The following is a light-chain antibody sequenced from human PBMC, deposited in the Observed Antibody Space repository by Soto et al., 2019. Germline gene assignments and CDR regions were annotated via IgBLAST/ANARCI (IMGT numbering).Light chain of an antibody. J-gene: IGKJ1*01. Sequence: EIVLTQSPGTLSLSPGERATLSCRASQSVSNNYLAWYQQKPGQAPRLLIYGASNRATGIPDRFSGSGAGAEFTLTISSLQSEDSAVYYCQQYRGWPSTFGQGTKVDIK. CDR1: QSVSNNY. CDR3: QQYRGWPST. V-gene: IGKV3-20*01. CDR2: GAS.